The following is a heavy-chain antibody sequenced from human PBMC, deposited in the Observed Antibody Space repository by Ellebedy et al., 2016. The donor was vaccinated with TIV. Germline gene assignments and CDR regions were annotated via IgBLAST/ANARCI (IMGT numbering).Heavy chain of an antibody. D-gene: IGHD2-15*01. J-gene: IGHJ2*01. CDR2: ILSDGGST. Sequence: GGSLRLSCSASGFTFSTFSMHWVRQAPGRGLTYVAAILSDGGSTYYAQSVKGRFTISRDNSENTLNLQMSSLTPEDTAVYYCVRVAAASRWYLDLWGRGTLVTV. V-gene: IGHV3-64D*06. CDR3: VRVAAASRWYLDL. CDR1: GFTFSTFS.